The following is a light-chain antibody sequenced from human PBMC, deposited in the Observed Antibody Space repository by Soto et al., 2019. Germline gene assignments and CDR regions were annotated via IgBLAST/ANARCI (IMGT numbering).Light chain of an antibody. CDR1: TSDVGGYNY. J-gene: IGLJ3*02. CDR2: DVT. V-gene: IGLV2-11*01. CDR3: CSDAGSYFWV. Sequence: QSVLTQPRSVSGSPGQSVTISCTGTTSDVGGYNYVSWYQQHPGKAPQLMIYDVTKRPSGVPDRFSGSKSGNTASLTISGLQAEDEADYYCCSDAGSYFWVFGGGTKLTVL.